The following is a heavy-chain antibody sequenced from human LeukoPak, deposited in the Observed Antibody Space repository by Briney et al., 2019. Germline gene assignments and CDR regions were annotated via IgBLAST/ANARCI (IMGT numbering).Heavy chain of an antibody. CDR3: AKDSVADTQHYFDY. V-gene: IGHV3-30*02. CDR1: GFTFDNYA. J-gene: IGHJ4*02. CDR2: IRYDGSHK. Sequence: GGSLRLSCSASGFTFDNYAMHWVRQAPGKGLEWVAFIRYDGSHKYYTDSVKGRFTISRDNSKNTLYLQMNSLRAEDTAVYYCAKDSVADTQHYFDYWGQGTLVTVSS. D-gene: IGHD6-19*01.